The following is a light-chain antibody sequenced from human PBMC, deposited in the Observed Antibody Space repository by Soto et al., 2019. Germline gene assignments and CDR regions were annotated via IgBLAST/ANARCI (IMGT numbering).Light chain of an antibody. J-gene: IGKJ2*01. V-gene: IGKV2-28*01. CDR3: MQALQTPYT. CDR2: LGS. Sequence: DIVMTQSPLSLPVTPGEPASISCRSSQSLLHSNGYNYLDWYLQKRGQSPQLLIYLGSNRASGVPDRFSGSGSGTDFTMKISRVEVEDVGVYYCMQALQTPYTFGQGTKLEIK. CDR1: QSLLHSNGYNY.